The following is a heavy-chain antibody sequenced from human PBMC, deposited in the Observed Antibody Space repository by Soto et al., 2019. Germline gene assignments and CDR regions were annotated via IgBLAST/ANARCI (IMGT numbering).Heavy chain of an antibody. CDR3: ARRSLLYDDFDI. CDR1: GGSVSSGSYY. V-gene: IGHV4-61*01. CDR2: IYYSGST. Sequence: PSETLSLTCTVSGGSVSSGSYYWSWIRQPPGKGLEWIGYIYYSGSTNYNPALKSRVTISVDSSKNQFSLKLSSVTAADTAVYYCARRSLLYDDFDIWGQGTMVTVSS. D-gene: IGHD1-26*01. J-gene: IGHJ3*02.